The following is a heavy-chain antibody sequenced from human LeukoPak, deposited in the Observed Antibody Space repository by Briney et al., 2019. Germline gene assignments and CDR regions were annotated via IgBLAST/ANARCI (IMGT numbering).Heavy chain of an antibody. CDR3: ARVRGYCSSTSCYPYYFDY. V-gene: IGHV3-11*01. CDR1: GLIFSGHY. J-gene: IGHJ4*02. Sequence: PGGPLSLSCAAPGLIFSGHYVGWIRQAPGKGLEWVSYITSSGSMMYYADSVKGRFTISRDNAKNSLYVQMDSLRAEDTAIYYCARVRGYCSSTSCYPYYFDYWGQGTLVTVSS. CDR2: ITSSGSMM. D-gene: IGHD2-2*01.